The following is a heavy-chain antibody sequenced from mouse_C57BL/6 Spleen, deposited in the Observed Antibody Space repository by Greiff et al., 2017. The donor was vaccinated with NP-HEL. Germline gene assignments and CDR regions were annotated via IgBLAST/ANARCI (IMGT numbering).Heavy chain of an antibody. J-gene: IGHJ3*01. CDR2: INPTNGGT. D-gene: IGHD2-12*01. CDR3: ESAVTSWPGWGAWFAY. Sequence: VQLQQSGPELVKPGASVKISCKASGYTFTDYYMNWVKQSPGKSLEWIGDINPTNGGTSYNQKFKGKATLTVDKSSSTAYMELRSLTSEDSAVYYCESAVTSWPGWGAWFAYWGQGTLVTVSA. CDR1: GYTFTDYY. V-gene: IGHV1-26*01.